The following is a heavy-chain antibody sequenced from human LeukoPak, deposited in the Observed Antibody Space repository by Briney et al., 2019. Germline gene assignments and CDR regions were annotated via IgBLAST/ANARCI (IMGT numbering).Heavy chain of an antibody. CDR1: GGSISSYY. D-gene: IGHD1-26*01. CDR3: ARRDSGSYFSAVYFDH. Sequence: SETLSLTCTVSGGSISSYYWSWIRQPPGKGLEWIGYTYDMGSTIYNPSLESRVTISADTSKNQFSLKLRSVTAADTAVYYCARRDSGSYFSAVYFDHWGQGILVTVSS. J-gene: IGHJ4*02. V-gene: IGHV4-59*08. CDR2: TYDMGST.